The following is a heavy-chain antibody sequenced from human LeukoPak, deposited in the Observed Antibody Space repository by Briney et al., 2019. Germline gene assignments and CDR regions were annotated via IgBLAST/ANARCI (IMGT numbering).Heavy chain of an antibody. J-gene: IGHJ1*01. CDR3: ARDGSGSYYKGEYFQH. CDR2: IIPVFGTA. Sequence: SVKVSCKASGGTFSSYAISWVRQAPGQGLEWMGGIIPVFGTANYAQKFQDRVTITADKSTSTAYMELSSLRSEDTAVYYCARDGSGSYYKGEYFQHWGQGTLVTVSS. V-gene: IGHV1-69*06. D-gene: IGHD3-10*01. CDR1: GGTFSSYA.